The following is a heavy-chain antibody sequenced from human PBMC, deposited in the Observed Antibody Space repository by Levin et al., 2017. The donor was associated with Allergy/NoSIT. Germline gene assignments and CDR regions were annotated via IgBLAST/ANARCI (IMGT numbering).Heavy chain of an antibody. CDR1: GFTFSDYY. Sequence: GGSLRLSCGGSGFTFSDYYMSWIRQAPGKGLEWVAYISSTSSYKNYADSVKGRCSISRDNAKNSLFLRMSSLRPEDTGLYFCACSRDGYGPHPFDMWGPGTMFTV. V-gene: IGHV3-11*03. CDR3: ACSRDGYGPHPFDM. J-gene: IGHJ3*02. D-gene: IGHD5-24*01. CDR2: ISSTSSYK.